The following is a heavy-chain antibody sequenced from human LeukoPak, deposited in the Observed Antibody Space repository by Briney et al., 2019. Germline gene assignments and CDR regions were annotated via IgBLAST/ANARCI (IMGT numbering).Heavy chain of an antibody. V-gene: IGHV4-39*01. J-gene: IGHJ3*02. Sequence: SETLSLTCTVSGGSISSSSYYWGWLRQPPGKGLEWIGSIYYSGSTYYNPSLKSRVTISVDTSKNQFSLKLSSVTAADTAVYYCARPMTTSSDAFDIWGQGTMVTVSS. CDR3: ARPMTTSSDAFDI. CDR1: GGSISSSSYY. CDR2: IYYSGST. D-gene: IGHD4-11*01.